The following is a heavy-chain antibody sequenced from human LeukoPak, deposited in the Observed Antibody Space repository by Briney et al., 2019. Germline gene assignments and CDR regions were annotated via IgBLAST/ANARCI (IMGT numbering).Heavy chain of an antibody. D-gene: IGHD5-18*01. CDR3: AKGGYTYGYGGYFDL. J-gene: IGHJ2*01. V-gene: IGHV3-30*18. CDR1: AFTFSNNG. CDR2: ISYDGSNE. Sequence: GGSLRLSCAASAFTFSNNGMHWVRQAPGKGLVCVAGISYDGSNEYYADSVKGRFTISRDNSKNTLDLQMSGLRSEDSAVYYCAKGGYTYGYGGYFDLWGRGTLVTASS.